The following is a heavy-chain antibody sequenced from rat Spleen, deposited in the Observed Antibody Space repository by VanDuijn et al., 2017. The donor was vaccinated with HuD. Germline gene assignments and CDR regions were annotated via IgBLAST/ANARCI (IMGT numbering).Heavy chain of an antibody. CDR1: GYSITSSYR. Sequence: EVQLQESGPGLVKPSQSLSLTCSVTGYSITSSYRWNWIRKFPGNKLEWMGYINNAGSTNYNPSLKIRISITRDTSKNQFFLQVNSVTTEDTATYYCAKTTVTYYYVMDAWGQGASVTVSS. CDR3: AKTTVTYYYVMDA. D-gene: IGHD1-11*01. V-gene: IGHV3-3*01. J-gene: IGHJ4*01. CDR2: INNAGST.